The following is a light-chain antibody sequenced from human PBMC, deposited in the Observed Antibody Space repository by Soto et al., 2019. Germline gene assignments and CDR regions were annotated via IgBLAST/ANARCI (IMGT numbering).Light chain of an antibody. CDR3: QQYNNWPLT. CDR1: YRVSSY. CDR2: GAS. J-gene: IGKJ4*01. Sequence: EIVMTQSPATLSVSPGERATLSCRASYRVSSYLAWYQQRPGQAPRLLIYGASTRATGIPARFSGSASGTEFTLTISSLQSEDFAIYYCQQYNNWPLTFGGGTKVEIK. V-gene: IGKV3-15*01.